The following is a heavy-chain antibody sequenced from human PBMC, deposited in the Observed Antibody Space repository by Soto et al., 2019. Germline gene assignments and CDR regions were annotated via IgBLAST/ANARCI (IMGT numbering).Heavy chain of an antibody. CDR1: GFTFSSYW. V-gene: IGHV3-7*03. CDR2: IKQDGSEK. D-gene: IGHD2-21*01. J-gene: IGHJ4*02. Sequence: PGGSLRLSCAASGFTFSSYWMNWVRQAPGKGLQWVANIKQDGSEKYYVDSVKGRFTISRDNAKNSLYLHINSLRAEDTAIYYCARDPDGEADYWGQGTLVTVSS. CDR3: ARDPDGEADY.